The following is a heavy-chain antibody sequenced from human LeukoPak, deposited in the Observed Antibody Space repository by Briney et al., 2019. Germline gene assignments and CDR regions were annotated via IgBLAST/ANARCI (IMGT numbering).Heavy chain of an antibody. CDR1: GFTFINYW. Sequence: GGSLRLSCTASGFTFINYWIHWVRQPPGKGLVWVSRINNDGGGTIYADSVRGRFTISRDNAKNTLYLQMNSLGAEDTAVYYCARGGFNHAFDIWGQGTVVTVSS. CDR2: INNDGGGT. CDR3: ARGGFNHAFDI. V-gene: IGHV3-74*01. J-gene: IGHJ3*02.